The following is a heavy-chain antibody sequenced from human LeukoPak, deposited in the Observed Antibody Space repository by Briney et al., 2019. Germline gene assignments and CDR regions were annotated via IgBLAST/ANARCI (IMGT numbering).Heavy chain of an antibody. V-gene: IGHV1-69*06. CDR2: LIPMFDTP. CDR1: GGTFSNYA. J-gene: IGHJ3*02. Sequence: SVKVSCKASGGTFSNYAIRWVRQAPGQGREWMGGLIPMFDTPNYAQTFQGRVTITADKSTSTAYMELSSLRSEDTAVYYCARRLTMVRGVSGTDAFDIWGQGTMVTVSS. CDR3: ARRLTMVRGVSGTDAFDI. D-gene: IGHD3-10*01.